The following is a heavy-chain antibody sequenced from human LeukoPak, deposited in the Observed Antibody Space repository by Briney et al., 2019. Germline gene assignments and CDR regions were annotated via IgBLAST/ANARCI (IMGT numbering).Heavy chain of an antibody. J-gene: IGHJ4*02. D-gene: IGHD3-22*01. Sequence: GGSLRLSSAASGFTFSSYAMSWVRQAPGKGLEWVSAISGSGGSTYYADSVKGRFTISRDNSKNTLYLQMNSLRAEDTAVYYCAKVYRPYDSSGYYFDYWGQGTLVTVSS. V-gene: IGHV3-23*01. CDR3: AKVYRPYDSSGYYFDY. CDR1: GFTFSSYA. CDR2: ISGSGGST.